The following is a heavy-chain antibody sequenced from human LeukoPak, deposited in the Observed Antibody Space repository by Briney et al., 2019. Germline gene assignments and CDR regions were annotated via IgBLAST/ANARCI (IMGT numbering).Heavy chain of an antibody. CDR1: GYSFTSYW. J-gene: IGHJ3*02. CDR2: IYPGDSDT. D-gene: IGHD1-26*01. V-gene: IGHV5-51*01. CDR3: ARLAEPPDAFDI. Sequence: GESLKISCKGSGYSFTSYWIGWVRQIPGKGLEWMGFIYPGDSDTRHSPTFQGKVTITANKSISTAYLQRSSLNASDTAMYYCARLAEPPDAFDIWGQGTMVTVSS.